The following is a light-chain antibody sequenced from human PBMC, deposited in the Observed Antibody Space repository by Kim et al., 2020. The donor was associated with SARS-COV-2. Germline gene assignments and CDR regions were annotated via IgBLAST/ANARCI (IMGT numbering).Light chain of an antibody. CDR3: ELNGNSPWT. CDR2: AAY. J-gene: IGKJ1*01. V-gene: IGKV3-20*01. CDR1: QGVGSSY. Sequence: SPGERATPPCRASQGVGSSYLARYQQKPGQAPRLLTFAAYSRATGIPDRGSGSGTLTHYTLPIRTQENGDLTVHYCELNGNSPWTFVQATTVEI.